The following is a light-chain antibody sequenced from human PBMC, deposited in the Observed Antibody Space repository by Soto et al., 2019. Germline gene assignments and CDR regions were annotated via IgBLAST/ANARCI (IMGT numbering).Light chain of an antibody. CDR3: QQSYSPPYT. CDR2: GAS. V-gene: IGKV1-39*01. CDR1: QRIDSY. Sequence: DIQMTQSPSTLYASVGDRVTITCRATQRIDSYLNWYQQKPGTAPQVLIYGASSSQSGVPSKFRGSGSGTDFPLTISSLQPEDFAVYYCQQSYSPPYTFGRGTKLAIQ. J-gene: IGKJ2*01.